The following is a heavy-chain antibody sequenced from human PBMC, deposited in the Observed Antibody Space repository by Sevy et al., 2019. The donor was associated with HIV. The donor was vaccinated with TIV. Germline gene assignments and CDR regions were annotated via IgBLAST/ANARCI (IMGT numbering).Heavy chain of an antibody. CDR1: GVSFSDYY. CDR3: ARGPLFSPEYCSGGTCPTIDF. V-gene: IGHV4-34*01. CDR2: VSQSGSA. D-gene: IGHD2-15*01. J-gene: IGHJ4*02. Sequence: SETLSLTCTVSGVSFSDYYWAWIRQAPGKGLEWIGEVSQSGSAKYHPSLRSRVIMSLDTSKNQFSPKLTSLTAADTAMYYCARGPLFSPEYCSGGTCPTIDFWSQGTLVTVSS.